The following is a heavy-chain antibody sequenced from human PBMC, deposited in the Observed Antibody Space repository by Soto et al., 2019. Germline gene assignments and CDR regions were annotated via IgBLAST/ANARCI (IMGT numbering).Heavy chain of an antibody. J-gene: IGHJ4*02. CDR3: AKSRVFIGAIVTLLDS. D-gene: IGHD3-16*02. Sequence: GGSLRLSCATSGFTFSSYAMFWVRQAAEKGLEWVASISNNGDTAYYADSVKGRFTISRGNSENTLYLQMNGLRAYDTALYFCAKSRVFIGAIVTLLDSWGQGTQVTVSS. V-gene: IGHV3-23*01. CDR2: ISNNGDTA. CDR1: GFTFSSYA.